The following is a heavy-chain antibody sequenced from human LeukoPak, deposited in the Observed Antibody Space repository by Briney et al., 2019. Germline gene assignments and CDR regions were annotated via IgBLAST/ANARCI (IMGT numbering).Heavy chain of an antibody. CDR1: GGSISSGGYH. V-gene: IGHV4-61*08. D-gene: IGHD6-19*01. CDR3: ARAVSGRFDY. J-gene: IGHJ4*02. Sequence: PSETLSLTCTVSGGSISSGGYHWGWIRQPPGKGLEWTGYIYYSGSTNYNPSLNSRVTISVDTSMNQFSLRLSSVTAADTAIYYCARAVSGRFDYWGQGTLVTVSS. CDR2: IYYSGST.